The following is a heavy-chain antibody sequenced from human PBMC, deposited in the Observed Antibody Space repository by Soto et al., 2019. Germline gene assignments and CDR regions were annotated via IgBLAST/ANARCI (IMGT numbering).Heavy chain of an antibody. Sequence: SETLSLTCTVSGGSISSSSYYWGWIRQPPGKGLEWIGSIYYSGSTYYNPSLKSRVTISVDTSKNQFSLKLSSVTAADTAVYYCARLGPDILGFDDWGKGTLVTVSS. J-gene: IGHJ4*02. CDR2: IYYSGST. V-gene: IGHV4-39*01. D-gene: IGHD3-9*01. CDR3: ARLGPDILGFDD. CDR1: GGSISSSSYY.